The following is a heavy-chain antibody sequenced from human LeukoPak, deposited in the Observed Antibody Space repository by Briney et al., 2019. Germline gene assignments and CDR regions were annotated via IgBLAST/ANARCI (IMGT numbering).Heavy chain of an antibody. Sequence: ASETLSLTCTVSGGSVNSSSYYWGWIRQPPGKVLELIGSIYYSGSTYYNPSLKSRLTISVDTSNNQFSLNLSSVTAADTAVYYCRIIYCKATNCYAKGDYWSQGTLVTISS. CDR3: RIIYCKATNCYAKGDY. CDR2: IYYSGST. V-gene: IGHV4-39*01. J-gene: IGHJ4*02. D-gene: IGHD2-2*01. CDR1: GGSVNSSSYY.